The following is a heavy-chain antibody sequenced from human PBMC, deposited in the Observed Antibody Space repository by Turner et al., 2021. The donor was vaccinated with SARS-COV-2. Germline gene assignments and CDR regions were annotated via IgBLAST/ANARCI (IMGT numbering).Heavy chain of an antibody. Sequence: EVQLVESGGGLVKPGGSLRLSCAASGFTFSSYSLNWVRQAPGKGLEWVSSITSSSSYIYYADSVKGRFTSSRDNAKNSLYLQMNSLRAEDTAVYYCATLPAAAIDFYYYYGMDVWGQGTTVTVSS. CDR2: ITSSSSYI. D-gene: IGHD2-2*01. V-gene: IGHV3-21*01. CDR3: ATLPAAAIDFYYYYGMDV. J-gene: IGHJ6*02. CDR1: GFTFSSYS.